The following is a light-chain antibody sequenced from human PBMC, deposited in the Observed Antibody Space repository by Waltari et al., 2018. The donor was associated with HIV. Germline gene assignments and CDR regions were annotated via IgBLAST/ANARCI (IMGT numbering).Light chain of an antibody. CDR3: NSYAGSNNGV. Sequence: QSALTQPPSASGSPGQSVTISCTGTSSDVGGSKYVSWYQQHPGKAPKLMIYEVNKRPAVLPARSSGSKSANTASLTVSRLQADDEADYYCNSYAGSNNGVFGGGTKLTVL. V-gene: IGLV2-8*01. CDR2: EVN. J-gene: IGLJ3*02. CDR1: SSDVGGSKY.